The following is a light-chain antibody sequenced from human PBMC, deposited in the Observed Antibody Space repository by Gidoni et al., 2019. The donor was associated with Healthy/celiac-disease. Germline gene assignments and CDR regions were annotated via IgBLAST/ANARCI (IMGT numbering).Light chain of an antibody. CDR2: GSS. CDR3: QQYGSSPYT. J-gene: IGKJ2*01. CDR1: QSVSSSY. V-gene: IGKV3-20*01. Sequence: EIVLTQSPGTLSLSLGERATLSCRASQSVSSSYLAWYQQKPGQAPRLLIYGSSSRATGIQDRLSGSGSGTDFTLTISRLEPEDFAVYYCQQYGSSPYTFGQXTKLEIK.